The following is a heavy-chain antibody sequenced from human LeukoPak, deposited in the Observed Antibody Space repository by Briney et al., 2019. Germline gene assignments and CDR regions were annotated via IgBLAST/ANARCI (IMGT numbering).Heavy chain of an antibody. J-gene: IGHJ4*02. Sequence: PSETLSLTCTVSGYSISSGYYWGWIRQPPGKGLEWIGSIYHSGSTFYYPSLKSRVIISVDTSKNQFSLKLSSVTAADTAVYYCARDGDEVMYFDYWGQGTLVTVSS. CDR3: ARDGDEVMYFDY. D-gene: IGHD3-16*01. CDR2: IYHSGST. V-gene: IGHV4-38-2*02. CDR1: GYSISSGYY.